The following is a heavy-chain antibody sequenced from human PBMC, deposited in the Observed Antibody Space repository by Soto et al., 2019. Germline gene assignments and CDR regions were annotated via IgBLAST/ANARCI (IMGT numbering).Heavy chain of an antibody. CDR3: ARDQVGAATEYFQH. V-gene: IGHV3-66*01. J-gene: IGHJ1*01. CDR1: GFTVSSNY. D-gene: IGHD1-26*01. Sequence: EVQLVESGGGLVQPGGSLRLSCAASGFTVSSNYMSWVRQAPGKGLEWVSVIYSGGSTYYADSVKGRFTISRDNSKNTLYLQMNSLRAEDTAVYYCARDQVGAATEYFQHLGQGTLVTVSS. CDR2: IYSGGST.